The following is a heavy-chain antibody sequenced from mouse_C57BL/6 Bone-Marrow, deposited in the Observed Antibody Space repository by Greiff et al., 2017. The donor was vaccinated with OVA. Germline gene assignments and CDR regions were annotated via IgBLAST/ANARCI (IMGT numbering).Heavy chain of an antibody. CDR3: ARTTYYGSSYAWFAY. V-gene: IGHV1-69*01. D-gene: IGHD1-1*01. J-gene: IGHJ3*01. CDR2: IDPSDSYT. CDR1: GYTFTSYW. Sequence: QVQLQQPGAELVMPGASVKLSCKASGYTFTSYWMHWVKQRPGQGLEWIGEIDPSDSYTNYNQKFKGKSTLTVDKSSSTAYMQLSSLTSEDSAVYYCARTTYYGSSYAWFAYWGKGTLVTVSA.